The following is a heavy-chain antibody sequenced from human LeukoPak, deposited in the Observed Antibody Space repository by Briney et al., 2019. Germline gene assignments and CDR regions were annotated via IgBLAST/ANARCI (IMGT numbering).Heavy chain of an antibody. CDR2: INSDGSST. J-gene: IGHJ4*02. V-gene: IGHV3-74*01. Sequence: PGGSLRLSCAVSGFTFSAYWMYWVRQAPGKGLVWVSRINSDGSSTNYADSVKGRFTISRDNAKNTLYLQMNSLRAEDTALYYCARGGYRQLAYFDYWGQGALVTVSS. CDR3: ARGGYRQLAYFDY. CDR1: GFTFSAYW. D-gene: IGHD3-16*02.